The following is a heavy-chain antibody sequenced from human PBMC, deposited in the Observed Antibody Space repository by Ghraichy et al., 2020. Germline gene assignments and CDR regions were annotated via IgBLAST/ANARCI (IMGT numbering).Heavy chain of an antibody. CDR2: IYSNGNT. D-gene: IGHD1-26*01. Sequence: GGSLRLSCAASGFVVSNNFMIWVRQAPGKGLQWVSTIYSNGNTYHADSVKGRFTISRDTSKNMLYLQMNNLRAEDTAVYFCARDLPTSGGFDYWGRGTLVTVSS. CDR1: GFVVSNNF. V-gene: IGHV3-53*01. J-gene: IGHJ4*02. CDR3: ARDLPTSGGFDY.